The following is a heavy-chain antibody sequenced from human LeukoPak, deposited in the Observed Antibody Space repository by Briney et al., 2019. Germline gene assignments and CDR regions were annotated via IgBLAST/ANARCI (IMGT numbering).Heavy chain of an antibody. CDR2: ISGSGGST. Sequence: GGSLRLSCAASGFTFSSYAMSWVRQAPGKGLEWVSAISGSGGSTYYADSVKGRFTISRDNPKNTLYLQMNSLRAEDTAVYYYAKDREMAYGMGVWGQGTTVTVSS. CDR1: GFTFSSYA. CDR3: AKDREMAYGMGV. J-gene: IGHJ6*02. D-gene: IGHD5-24*01. V-gene: IGHV3-23*01.